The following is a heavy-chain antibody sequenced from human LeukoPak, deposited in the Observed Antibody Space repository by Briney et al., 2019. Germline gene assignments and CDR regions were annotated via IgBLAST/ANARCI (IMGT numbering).Heavy chain of an antibody. Sequence: GGSLRLSCAASGFTFDDYGMSWVRQAPGKGLEWVSGINWSGGGTGYGDSVKGRFAISRDNAKNSLYLQMNSLRAEDTAVYYCARDLKVEDNSGYYAFDYWGQGTLVTVSS. CDR2: INWSGGGT. D-gene: IGHD3-22*01. V-gene: IGHV3-20*04. J-gene: IGHJ4*02. CDR1: GFTFDDYG. CDR3: ARDLKVEDNSGYYAFDY.